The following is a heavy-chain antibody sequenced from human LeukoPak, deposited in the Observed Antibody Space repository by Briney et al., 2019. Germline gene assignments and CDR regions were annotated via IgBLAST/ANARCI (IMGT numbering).Heavy chain of an antibody. CDR1: GGSFSGYY. V-gene: IGHV4-34*01. CDR2: INHSGST. Sequence: PSETLSLTCAVYGGSFSGYYWSWIRQPPGKGLEWIGEINHSGSTNYNPSLKSRVTISVDTSKNQFSLKLSSVTAADTAVYYCARGVLRFLEWPNWFDPWGQGTLVTVSS. J-gene: IGHJ5*02. D-gene: IGHD3-3*01. CDR3: ARGVLRFLEWPNWFDP.